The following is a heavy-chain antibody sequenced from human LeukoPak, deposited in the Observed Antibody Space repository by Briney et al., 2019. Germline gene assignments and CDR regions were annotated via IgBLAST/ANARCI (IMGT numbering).Heavy chain of an antibody. V-gene: IGHV1-69*05. CDR3: ARDLVMAYGDYLRSDY. D-gene: IGHD4-17*01. Sequence: ASVKVSCKASGGTFSSYAISWVRQAPGQGLEWMGGIIPIFGTANYAQKFQGRVTITTDESTSTAYMELSSLRSEDTAVYYCARDLVMAYGDYLRSDYWGQGTLVTVSS. CDR1: GGTFSSYA. CDR2: IIPIFGTA. J-gene: IGHJ4*02.